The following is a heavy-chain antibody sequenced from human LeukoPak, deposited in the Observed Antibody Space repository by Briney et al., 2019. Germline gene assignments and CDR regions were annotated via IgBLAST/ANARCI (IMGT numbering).Heavy chain of an antibody. V-gene: IGHV3-74*01. CDR1: GFTLSRYW. J-gene: IGHJ3*01. CDR2: INTDEMKT. CDR3: ARDFIVGVPTLGFDL. Sequence: WGSLRLSCAASGFTLSRYWWHWVRQVPGKGLVWVSHINTDEMKTTYADSVKGRFTISTDKAKNTMYLQMNSLKVEDTAVYYCARDFIVGVPTLGFDLWGRGTVVTVSS. D-gene: IGHD1-26*01.